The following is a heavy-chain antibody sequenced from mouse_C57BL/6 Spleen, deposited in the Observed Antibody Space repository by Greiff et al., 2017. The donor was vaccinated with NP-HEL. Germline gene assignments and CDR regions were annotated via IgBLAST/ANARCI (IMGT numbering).Heavy chain of an antibody. CDR3: ARGDYGSSFAY. D-gene: IGHD1-1*01. J-gene: IGHJ3*01. CDR2: IDPSDSYT. V-gene: IGHV1-69*01. Sequence: QVQLQQPGAALVMPGASVKLSCKASGYTFTSYWMHWVKQRPGQGLEWIGEIDPSDSYTNYNQKFKGKSTLTVDKSSSTAYMQLSSLTSEDSAVYYCARGDYGSSFAYWGQGTLVTVSA. CDR1: GYTFTSYW.